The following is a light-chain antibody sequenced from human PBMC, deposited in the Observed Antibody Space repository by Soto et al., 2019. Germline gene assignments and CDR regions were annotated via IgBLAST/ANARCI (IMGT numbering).Light chain of an antibody. CDR3: CSSVGSPNGV. J-gene: IGLJ3*02. Sequence: QSALTQPASVSGSPGQSITISCTGTSSDVGSCNCVSWYQQHPGKAPTHMIYEVNKRPSGVSNRFSGSKSGNTASLTISGLQAEDEADYYCCSSVGSPNGVFGGGTKLTVL. V-gene: IGLV2-23*02. CDR2: EVN. CDR1: SSDVGSCNC.